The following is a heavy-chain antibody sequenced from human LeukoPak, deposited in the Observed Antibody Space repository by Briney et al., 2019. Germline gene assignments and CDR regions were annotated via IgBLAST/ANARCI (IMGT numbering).Heavy chain of an antibody. V-gene: IGHV4-39*01. Sequence: PSETLSLTCTVSGGSISSSTYYWGWIRQPPGKGLEWIGSISNSGSTYYNPSPKSRVTISVDTSNNQFSLKLSSVTAADTAVYYCARQEVAGFAYWGQGPLVTVSS. CDR2: ISNSGST. CDR1: GGSISSSTYY. J-gene: IGHJ4*02. D-gene: IGHD6-19*01. CDR3: ARQEVAGFAY.